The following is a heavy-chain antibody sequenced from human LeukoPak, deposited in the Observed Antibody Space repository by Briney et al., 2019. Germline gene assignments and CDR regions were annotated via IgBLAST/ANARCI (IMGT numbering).Heavy chain of an antibody. Sequence: ASVKVSCKVSGYTFTDFYMHWVQQAPGKGLEWMGLVDPEDGKTIYAGKFQGRVTITADTSADTVYMELSSLRSEDTAVYYCARAYYYDSGRVGGYAFDIWGQGTMVTVSS. CDR1: GYTFTDFY. V-gene: IGHV1-69-2*01. D-gene: IGHD3-22*01. J-gene: IGHJ3*02. CDR2: VDPEDGKT. CDR3: ARAYYYDSGRVGGYAFDI.